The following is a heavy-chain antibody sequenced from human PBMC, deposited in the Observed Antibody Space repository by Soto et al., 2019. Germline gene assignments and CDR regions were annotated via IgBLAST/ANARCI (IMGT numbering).Heavy chain of an antibody. Sequence: EVQLVESGGGLVQPGGSLRLSCAASGFTVSSNYMSWVRQAPGKGLEWVSVIYSGGSTYYADSVKGRFTISRDNSKNTLYLQTNSLRAEDTAVYYCARGGSTVTDYYGMDVWGQGTTVTVSS. V-gene: IGHV3-66*01. D-gene: IGHD4-17*01. CDR2: IYSGGST. CDR3: ARGGSTVTDYYGMDV. J-gene: IGHJ6*02. CDR1: GFTVSSNY.